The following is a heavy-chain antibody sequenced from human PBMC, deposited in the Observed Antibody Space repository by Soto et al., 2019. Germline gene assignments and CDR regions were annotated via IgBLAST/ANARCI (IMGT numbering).Heavy chain of an antibody. V-gene: IGHV3-30-3*01. D-gene: IGHD3-10*01. CDR3: ARDQEGVTMVRGVIMGVYYYYGMDV. J-gene: IGHJ6*02. Sequence: GGSLRLSCAASGFTFSSYAMHWVRQAPGKGLEWVAVISYDGSNKYYADSVKGRFTISRDNSKNTLYLQMNSLRAEDTAVYYCARDQEGVTMVRGVIMGVYYYYGMDVWGQGTTVTVSS. CDR2: ISYDGSNK. CDR1: GFTFSSYA.